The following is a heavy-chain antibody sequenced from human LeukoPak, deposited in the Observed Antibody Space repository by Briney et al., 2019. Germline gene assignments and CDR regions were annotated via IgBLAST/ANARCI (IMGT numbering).Heavy chain of an antibody. D-gene: IGHD6-13*01. CDR1: GFSFGYFA. V-gene: IGHV3-23*01. J-gene: IGHJ4*02. CDR2: IGNSGGSI. Sequence: GGSLRLSCAASGFSFGYFAMSWVRQAPGKGLEWVSIIGNSGGSIYYADSVKGRFTISRDNSKNTLYLQMNSLRAEDTAVYYCAKDAAAGISYFDYWGQGTLVTVSS. CDR3: AKDAAAGISYFDY.